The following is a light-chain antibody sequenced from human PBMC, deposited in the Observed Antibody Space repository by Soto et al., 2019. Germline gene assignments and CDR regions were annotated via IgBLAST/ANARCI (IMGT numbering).Light chain of an antibody. Sequence: DIQMTQSPSTLSASVGDRVTITCRASQSISTWLAWYQQKPGKAPKVLIYKASSLESGVPSRFSGSGSGTEFTLPISSLQPDDFATYYCQQYSTYLLTFGGGTKVEIK. CDR1: QSISTW. J-gene: IGKJ4*01. CDR2: KAS. CDR3: QQYSTYLLT. V-gene: IGKV1-5*03.